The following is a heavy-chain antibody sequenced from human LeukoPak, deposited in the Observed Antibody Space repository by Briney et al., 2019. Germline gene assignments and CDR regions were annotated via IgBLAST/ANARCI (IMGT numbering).Heavy chain of an antibody. J-gene: IGHJ5*02. CDR3: ARDPSSTSNWFDP. Sequence: ASVKVSCKASGYTFTGYHMHWVRQAPGQGLEWMGWINPNSGGTNYAQKFQGRVTMTRDTSISTAYMELSRLRSDDTAVYYCARDPSSTSNWFDPWGQGTLVTVSS. D-gene: IGHD2-2*01. V-gene: IGHV1-2*02. CDR1: GYTFTGYH. CDR2: INPNSGGT.